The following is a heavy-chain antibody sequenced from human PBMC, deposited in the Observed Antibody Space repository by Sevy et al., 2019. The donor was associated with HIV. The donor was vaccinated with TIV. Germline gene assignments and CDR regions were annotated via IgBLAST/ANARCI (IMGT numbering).Heavy chain of an antibody. CDR2: IYNSGST. V-gene: IGHV4-59*01. J-gene: IGHJ5*02. Sequence: SETLSLTCTVSGGSISSYYWSWIRQPPGKGLEWIGYIYNSGSTNYYPSLKSRVTISVDTSKNQFSLKLSSVTAADTAVYYCARGTLLWFEESARNWFDPWGQGTLVTVSS. CDR1: GGSISSYY. CDR3: ARGTLLWFEESARNWFDP. D-gene: IGHD3-10*01.